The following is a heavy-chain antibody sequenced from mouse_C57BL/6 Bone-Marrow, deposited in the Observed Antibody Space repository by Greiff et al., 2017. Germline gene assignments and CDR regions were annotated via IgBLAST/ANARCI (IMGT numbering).Heavy chain of an antibody. V-gene: IGHV5-17*01. CDR2: ISSGSSTI. CDR3: ARDYGRPYAMDY. D-gene: IGHD1-1*01. CDR1: GFTFTDYG. J-gene: IGHJ4*01. Sequence: EVQLVESGGGLVKPGGSLKLSCAASGFTFTDYGMHWVRQAPGKGLEWVAYISSGSSTIYYADTVKGRCTISRDNAKNTLFLQMTSLRSEDTAMYYCARDYGRPYAMDYWGQGTSVTVSS.